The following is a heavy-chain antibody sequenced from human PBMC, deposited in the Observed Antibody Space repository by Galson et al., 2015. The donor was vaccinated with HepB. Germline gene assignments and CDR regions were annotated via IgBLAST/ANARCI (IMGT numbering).Heavy chain of an antibody. CDR3: ARAVTMVREPDY. CDR2: ISYDGSNQ. J-gene: IGHJ4*02. Sequence: SLRLSCAASGFTFTSYTMHWVRQAPGKGLEWVAFISYDGSNQYYADSVKGRFTISRDNSKNTLYLQMNSLRPEDTAVYYCARAVTMVREPDYWGQGTLVTVSS. V-gene: IGHV3-30*04. D-gene: IGHD3-10*01. CDR1: GFTFTSYT.